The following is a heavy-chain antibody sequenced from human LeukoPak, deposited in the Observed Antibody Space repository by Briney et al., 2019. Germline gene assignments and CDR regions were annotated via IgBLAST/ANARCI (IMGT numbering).Heavy chain of an antibody. Sequence: GGSLRLSCAASGFTFSSYSMNWVRQAPGKGLEWVSSISSSSSYIYYADSVKGRFTISRDNAKNSLYLQMNSLRAEDTAVYYCARDIAVAGTHFDYWGQGTLVTVSS. D-gene: IGHD6-19*01. CDR2: ISSSSSYI. CDR3: ARDIAVAGTHFDY. V-gene: IGHV3-21*01. J-gene: IGHJ4*02. CDR1: GFTFSSYS.